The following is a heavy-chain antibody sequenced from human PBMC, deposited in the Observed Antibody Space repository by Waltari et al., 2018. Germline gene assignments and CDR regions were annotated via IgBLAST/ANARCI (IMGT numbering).Heavy chain of an antibody. CDR3: ARDRLQYQGAFDI. V-gene: IGHV1-69*01. CDR2: IMPSFGTA. J-gene: IGHJ3*02. D-gene: IGHD6-25*01. CDR1: GGTFTSYP. Sequence: QVQLVQSGAEVKKTGSSVNVYCKASGGTFTSYPISWVRQAPGQGLEWMGGIMPSFGTANYAQKFQGRVTITADESTSTAYMEVSTLRSEDTAVYYCARDRLQYQGAFDIWGQGTMVTVSS.